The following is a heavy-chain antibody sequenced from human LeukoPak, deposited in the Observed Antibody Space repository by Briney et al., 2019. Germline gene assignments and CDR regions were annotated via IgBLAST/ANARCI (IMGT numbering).Heavy chain of an antibody. Sequence: ASVKVSCKASGYTFTGYYMHWVRQAPGQGLEWMGWINPNSGGTNYAQKFQGRVTMTRDTSISRAYMELSRLRSDDTAVYYCARDLTIHYYDSSDPLGYWGQGTLVTVSS. D-gene: IGHD3-22*01. J-gene: IGHJ4*02. CDR3: ARDLTIHYYDSSDPLGY. V-gene: IGHV1-2*02. CDR1: GYTFTGYY. CDR2: INPNSGGT.